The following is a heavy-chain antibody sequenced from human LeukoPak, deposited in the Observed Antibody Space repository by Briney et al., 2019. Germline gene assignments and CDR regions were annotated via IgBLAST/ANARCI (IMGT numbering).Heavy chain of an antibody. J-gene: IGHJ4*02. Sequence: ASVKVSCKAPGYTFTSYYMHWVRQAPGQGLEWMGIINPSGGSTSYAQKFQGRVTMTRDMSTSTVYMELSSLRSEDAAVYYCARASYGDYEYYWGQGTLVTVSS. V-gene: IGHV1-46*01. CDR3: ARASYGDYEYY. D-gene: IGHD4-17*01. CDR2: INPSGGST. CDR1: GYTFTSYY.